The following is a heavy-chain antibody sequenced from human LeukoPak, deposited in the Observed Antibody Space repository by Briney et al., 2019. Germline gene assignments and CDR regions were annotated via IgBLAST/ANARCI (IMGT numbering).Heavy chain of an antibody. CDR1: GFTFSSYG. J-gene: IGHJ6*04. CDR2: ISSSGSTI. V-gene: IGHV3-48*03. CDR3: AELGITMIGGV. D-gene: IGHD3-10*02. Sequence: PGGSLRLSCAASGFTFSSYGMNWVRQAPGKGLEWVSYISSSGSTIYYADSVKGRFTISRDNAKNSLYLQVNSLRAEDTAVYYCAELGITMIGGVWGKGTTVTISS.